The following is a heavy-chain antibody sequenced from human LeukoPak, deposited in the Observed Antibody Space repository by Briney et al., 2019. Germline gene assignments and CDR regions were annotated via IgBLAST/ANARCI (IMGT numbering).Heavy chain of an antibody. J-gene: IGHJ3*02. Sequence: SETLSLTCAVYGGSFSGYYWSWIRQPPGKGLEWIGEINHSGSTNYNLSHKSRVTISVDTSKNQFSLKLSSVTAADTAVYYCARGLYCSSTSCYNAFDIWGQGTMVTVSS. CDR2: INHSGST. CDR3: ARGLYCSSTSCYNAFDI. CDR1: GGSFSGYY. V-gene: IGHV4-34*01. D-gene: IGHD2-2*02.